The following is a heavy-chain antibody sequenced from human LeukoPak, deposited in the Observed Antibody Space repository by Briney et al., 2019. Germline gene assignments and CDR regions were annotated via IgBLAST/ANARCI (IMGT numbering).Heavy chain of an antibody. CDR2: IYYSGTF. J-gene: IGHJ4*02. CDR1: GGSMSSGGYY. V-gene: IGHV4-31*03. CDR3: AILRTAASYFYDSSVDKFDY. Sequence: PSETLSLTCSVSGGSMSSGGYYWSWIRQHPGKGLEWMGHIYYSGTFFYNPSLRSRVSILVYTSKFQFSLSLISVTVADKAVYYCAILRTAASYFYDSSVDKFDYWGQGTLVTVSS. D-gene: IGHD3-22*01.